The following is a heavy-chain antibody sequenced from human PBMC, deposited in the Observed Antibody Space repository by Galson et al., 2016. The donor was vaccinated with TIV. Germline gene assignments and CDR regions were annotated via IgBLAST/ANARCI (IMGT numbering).Heavy chain of an antibody. Sequence: LRLSCAASGLSVSINYVTWVRQAPGKGLEWVSLISDGGKTYYSDSVRGRFTIPRDNSKNTLYLQMNGLRAEDSAVYYCARDRVVDGYYYYYYYGLDVWGQGTAVTVSS. CDR1: GLSVSINY. V-gene: IGHV3-66*02. CDR3: ARDRVVDGYYYYYYYGLDV. J-gene: IGHJ6*02. CDR2: ISDGGKT. D-gene: IGHD3-22*01.